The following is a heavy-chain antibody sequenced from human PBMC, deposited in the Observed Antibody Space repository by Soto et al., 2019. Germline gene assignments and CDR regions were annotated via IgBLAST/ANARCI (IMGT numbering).Heavy chain of an antibody. CDR3: PTANTPYAFDM. CDR2: IHPAGNVQ. CDR1: GLTFSTSW. Sequence: VQLVESGGGLVQPGESLRLSCTASGLTFSTSWLTWVRQAPGEGLEWVSNIHPAGNVQHYADSVKERFTTSRDNAKNSGFLQLSGVRVADTAVYYCPTANTPYAFDMWGQGTMVTVSS. V-gene: IGHV3-7*01. J-gene: IGHJ3*02.